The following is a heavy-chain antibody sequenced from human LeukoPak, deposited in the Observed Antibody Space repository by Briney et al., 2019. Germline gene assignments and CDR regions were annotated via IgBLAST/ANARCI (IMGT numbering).Heavy chain of an antibody. J-gene: IGHJ4*02. V-gene: IGHV3-30-3*01. D-gene: IGHD5-12*01. CDR2: ISYDGSNK. CDR3: ASDRGGHRGYYFDY. Sequence: GGSLRLSCAASGFTFSSYAMHWVRQAPGKGLEWVAVISYDGSNKYYADSVKGRFTISRDNSKNTLYLQMNSLRAEDTAVYYCASDRGGHRGYYFDYWGQGTLVTVSS. CDR1: GFTFSSYA.